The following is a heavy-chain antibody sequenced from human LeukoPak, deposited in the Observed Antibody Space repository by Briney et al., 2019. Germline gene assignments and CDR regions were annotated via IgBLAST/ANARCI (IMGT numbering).Heavy chain of an antibody. CDR3: ARGHYYEVFQH. J-gene: IGHJ1*01. V-gene: IGHV4-31*03. D-gene: IGHD3-22*01. CDR1: GGSISSGGYY. Sequence: SETLSLTCTVSGGSISSGGYYWSWIRQHPGKGLEWIGYIYYSRSTYYNPSLKSRVTISVDTSKNQFSLKLSSVTAADTAVYYCARGHYYEVFQHWGQGTLVTVSS. CDR2: IYYSRST.